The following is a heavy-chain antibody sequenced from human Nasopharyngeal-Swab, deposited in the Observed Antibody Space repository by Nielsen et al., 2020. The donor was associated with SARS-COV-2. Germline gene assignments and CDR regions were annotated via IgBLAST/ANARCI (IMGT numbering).Heavy chain of an antibody. J-gene: IGHJ3*02. D-gene: IGHD6-19*01. CDR1: GFTFSSYA. CDR2: INYNSGIT. V-gene: IGHV3-23*01. Sequence: GESLKISCTASGFTFSSYAMNWVRRAPGKGLEWVSTINYNSGITYSADSVRGRFTIFRDNSENTLFLQMNSLMAEDTAMYFCAKGMDSSGFHGFDIWGQGTMVTVSS. CDR3: AKGMDSSGFHGFDI.